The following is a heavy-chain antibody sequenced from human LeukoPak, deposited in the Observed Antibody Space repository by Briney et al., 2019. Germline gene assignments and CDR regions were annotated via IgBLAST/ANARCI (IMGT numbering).Heavy chain of an antibody. Sequence: ASVKVSCKASGGTFSSYAISWVRQAPGQGLEWMGGIIPIFGTANYAQKFQGRVTITADESTSTAYMELRSLGSDDTAVYYCARGGRSFWSGYYVIDYWGQGTLVTVSS. V-gene: IGHV1-69*13. J-gene: IGHJ4*02. CDR1: GGTFSSYA. D-gene: IGHD3-3*01. CDR2: IIPIFGTA. CDR3: ARGGRSFWSGYYVIDY.